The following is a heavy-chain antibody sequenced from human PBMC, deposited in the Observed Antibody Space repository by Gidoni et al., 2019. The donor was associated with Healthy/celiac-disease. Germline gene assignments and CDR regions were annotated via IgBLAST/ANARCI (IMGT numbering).Heavy chain of an antibody. J-gene: IGHJ5*02. D-gene: IGHD3-10*01. Sequence: EVQLLESGGGSVQPGGSLRLSCSASGFTFRSYAMSWVRQAPGKGLEWVSAISGSGGSTYYADSVKGRFTISRDNSKNTLYLQMNSLRAEDTAVYYCAKGVYGSGSYYKSWGQGTLVTVSS. V-gene: IGHV3-23*01. CDR1: GFTFRSYA. CDR3: AKGVYGSGSYYKS. CDR2: ISGSGGST.